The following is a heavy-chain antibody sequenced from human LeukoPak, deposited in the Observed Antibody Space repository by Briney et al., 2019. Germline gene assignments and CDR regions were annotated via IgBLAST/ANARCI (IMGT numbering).Heavy chain of an antibody. CDR1: GFTFGSYA. Sequence: GGSLRLSCAASGFTFGSYAMSWVRQAPGKGLEWVSDINGSGGSTYYTDSVKGRFTISRDNSKNTLYLQMNSLRAEDTAVYYCAKDVYGQSSAFDIWGQGTMVTVSS. D-gene: IGHD5/OR15-5a*01. CDR3: AKDVYGQSSAFDI. V-gene: IGHV3-23*01. J-gene: IGHJ3*02. CDR2: INGSGGST.